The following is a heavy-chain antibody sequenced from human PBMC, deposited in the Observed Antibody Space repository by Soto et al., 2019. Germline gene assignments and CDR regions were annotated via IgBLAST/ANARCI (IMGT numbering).Heavy chain of an antibody. CDR1: GYSFTSYW. V-gene: IGHV5-51*01. CDR3: ARLDCSDGSCYPYYYYYGMDV. CDR2: IYPGDSDT. D-gene: IGHD2-15*01. J-gene: IGHJ6*02. Sequence: GESLKISCKGSGYSFTSYWIGWARQMPGKGLEWMGIIYPGDSDTRYSPSFQGQVTISADKSISTAYLQWSSLKASDTAMYYCARLDCSDGSCYPYYYYYGMDVWGQGTTVTVSS.